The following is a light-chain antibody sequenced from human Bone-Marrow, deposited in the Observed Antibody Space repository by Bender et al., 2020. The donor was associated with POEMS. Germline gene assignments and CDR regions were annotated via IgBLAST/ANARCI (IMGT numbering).Light chain of an antibody. V-gene: IGLV7-43*01. Sequence: QIVVTQEPSLTVSPGGTVTLTCASSTGAVTSDYYPNWFQQKSGQAPRLLIHSTTKEHAGTPARFSGSLLGGKAALTLSGVQPEDEAEYYCLLYHGGAQVFGGGTKLTVL. CDR2: STT. CDR1: TGAVTSDYY. J-gene: IGLJ3*02. CDR3: LLYHGGAQV.